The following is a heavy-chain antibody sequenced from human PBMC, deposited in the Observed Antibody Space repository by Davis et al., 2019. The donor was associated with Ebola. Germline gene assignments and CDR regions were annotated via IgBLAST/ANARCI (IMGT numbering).Heavy chain of an antibody. J-gene: IGHJ6*02. V-gene: IGHV3-33*01. CDR3: ARGSLGRYYYYGMDV. D-gene: IGHD3-16*01. CDR2: IWHDGNNK. CDR1: GFNISNYN. Sequence: PGGSLRLSCAASGFNISNYNMHWVRQAPGKGPEWVAIIWHDGNNKYYADSVKGRFTVSRDLSNNTLYLQIYVLGAEDTAVFYCARGSLGRYYYYGMDVWGQGTTVTVSS.